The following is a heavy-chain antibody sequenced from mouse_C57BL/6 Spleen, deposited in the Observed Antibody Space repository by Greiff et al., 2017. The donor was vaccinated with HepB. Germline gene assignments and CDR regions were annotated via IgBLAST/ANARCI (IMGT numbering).Heavy chain of an antibody. CDR1: GYAFSSSW. CDR2: IYPGDGDT. J-gene: IGHJ2*01. Sequence: QVQLQQSVPELVKPGASVKISCKASGYAFSSSWMNWVKQRPGKGLEWIVRIYPGDGDTNYNGKFKGKATLTADKSSSTAYMQLSSLTSEDSAVYFCARSGDYDYDFDYWGQGTTLTVSS. D-gene: IGHD2-4*01. V-gene: IGHV1-82*01. CDR3: ARSGDYDYDFDY.